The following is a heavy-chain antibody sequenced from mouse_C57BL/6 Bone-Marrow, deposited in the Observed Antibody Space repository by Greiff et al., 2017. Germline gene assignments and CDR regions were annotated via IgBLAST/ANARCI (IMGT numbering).Heavy chain of an antibody. Sequence: VQLQQSGAELAKPGASVKLSCTASGYTFTSYWMHWVKQRPGQGLEWIGYINPSSGYTKYNQKFKDKATVTADKSSSTAYMQLSSLTYEDSAVYYCARGRALYAMDYWGQGTSVTVSS. D-gene: IGHD3-1*01. CDR3: ARGRALYAMDY. CDR2: INPSSGYT. CDR1: GYTFTSYW. V-gene: IGHV1-7*01. J-gene: IGHJ4*01.